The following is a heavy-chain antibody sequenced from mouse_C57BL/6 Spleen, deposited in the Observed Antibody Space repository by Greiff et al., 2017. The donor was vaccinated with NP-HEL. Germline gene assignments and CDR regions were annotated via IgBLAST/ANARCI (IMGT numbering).Heavy chain of an antibody. CDR2: IYPSDSET. CDR3: ARGAVPRYYFDY. Sequence: VQLQQPGAELVRPGSSVKLSCKASGYTFTSYWMDWVKQRPGQGLEWIGNIYPSDSETHYNQKFKDKATLTVDKSSSTAYMQLSSLTSEDSAVYYGARGAVPRYYFDYWGQGTTLTVSS. J-gene: IGHJ2*01. V-gene: IGHV1-61*01. D-gene: IGHD6-1*01. CDR1: GYTFTSYW.